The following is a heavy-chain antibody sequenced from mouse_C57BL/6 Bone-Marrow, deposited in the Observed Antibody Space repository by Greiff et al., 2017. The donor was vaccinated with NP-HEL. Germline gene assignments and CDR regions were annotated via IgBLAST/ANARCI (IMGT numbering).Heavy chain of an antibody. Sequence: VKLMESGPGLVAPSQSLSITCTVSGFSLTSYAISWVRQPPGKGLEWLGVIWTGGGTNYNSSLKSRLSISKDNSKSQVFLKMNSLQTEDTARYYCARNRDYDDCWYFDVWGTGTTVTVSS. D-gene: IGHD2-4*01. CDR1: GFSLTSYA. V-gene: IGHV2-9-1*01. CDR2: IWTGGGT. J-gene: IGHJ1*03. CDR3: ARNRDYDDCWYFDV.